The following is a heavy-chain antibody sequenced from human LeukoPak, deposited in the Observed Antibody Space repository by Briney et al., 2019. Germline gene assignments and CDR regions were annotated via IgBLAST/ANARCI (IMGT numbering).Heavy chain of an antibody. D-gene: IGHD3-3*01. J-gene: IGHJ3*02. CDR3: ARMGIWSGRNDAFDI. CDR2: ISSSGSTI. CDR1: GFIFSNYE. V-gene: IGHV3-48*03. Sequence: QPGGSLRLSCAASGFIFSNYEINWVRQAPGKGLEWVSYISSSGSTIYYADSVKGRFTISRDNAKNLLYLQMNSLRAEDTAVYYCARMGIWSGRNDAFDIWGQGTMVTVSS.